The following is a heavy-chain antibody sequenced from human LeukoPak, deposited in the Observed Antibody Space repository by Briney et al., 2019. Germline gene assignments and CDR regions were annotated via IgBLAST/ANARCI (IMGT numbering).Heavy chain of an antibody. V-gene: IGHV3-11*05. D-gene: IGHD6-19*01. J-gene: IGHJ4*02. CDR1: GFTFSDYY. CDR3: AREGAVAGPYFDY. CDR2: ISSSSSYT. Sequence: GGSLRLSCAASGFTFSDYYMSWIREAPGKGLEWVSYISSSSSYTNYADSVKGRFTISRDNAKNSLYLQMNSLRAEDTAVYYCAREGAVAGPYFDYWGQGALVTVSS.